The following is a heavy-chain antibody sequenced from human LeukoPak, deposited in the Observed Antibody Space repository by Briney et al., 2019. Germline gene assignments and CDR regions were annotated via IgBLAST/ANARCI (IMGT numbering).Heavy chain of an antibody. CDR2: MNPNSGNT. Sequence: ASVKVSCKASGYTFTSYDINWVRQATGQGLEWMGWMNPNSGNTGYAQKFQGRVTITRNTSISTAYMELSSLRSEDTAVYYCARVGAVYSGWYIGWFDPWGQGTLVTVSS. V-gene: IGHV1-8*03. J-gene: IGHJ5*02. D-gene: IGHD6-19*01. CDR1: GYTFTSYD. CDR3: ARVGAVYSGWYIGWFDP.